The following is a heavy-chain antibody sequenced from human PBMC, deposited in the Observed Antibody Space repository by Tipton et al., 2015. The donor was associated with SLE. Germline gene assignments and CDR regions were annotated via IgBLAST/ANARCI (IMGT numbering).Heavy chain of an antibody. J-gene: IGHJ3*02. CDR1: GGSVSSGSYY. Sequence: TLSLTCTVSGGSVSSGSYYWSWIRQPPGKGLEWIGYIYYSGSTNYNPSRKSRVTISVDTSKNQFSLKLSSVTAADTAVYYCARGGLTLGAFDIGGQGTMVTVSS. CDR3: ARGGLTLGAFDI. V-gene: IGHV4-61*01. CDR2: IYYSGST. D-gene: IGHD4/OR15-4a*01.